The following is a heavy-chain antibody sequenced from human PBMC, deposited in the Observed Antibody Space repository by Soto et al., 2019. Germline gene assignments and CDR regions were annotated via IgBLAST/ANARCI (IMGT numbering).Heavy chain of an antibody. D-gene: IGHD4-17*01. V-gene: IGHV1-3*01. J-gene: IGHJ5*02. CDR3: GFGDYDEWLNP. Sequence: QVQVVQSGAEVKKPGASVQVSCKASGYSFPRATMYWVRQAPGDRPEWMGWINAGNGRTKYSQKFQGRVTFSRGTSADTSYMEMSSLTSEDTAVYYCGFGDYDEWLNPWGQGTLVTVSP. CDR1: GYSFPRAT. CDR2: INAGNGRT.